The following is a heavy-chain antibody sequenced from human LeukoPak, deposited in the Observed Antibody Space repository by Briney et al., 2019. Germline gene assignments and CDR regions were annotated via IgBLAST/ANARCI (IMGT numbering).Heavy chain of an antibody. CDR2: IIPIFGTA. J-gene: IGHJ5*02. Sequence: ASVKVSCKASGGTFSSYAISWVRQAPGQGLEWMGGIIPIFGTANYAQKFQGRVTITADKSTSTAYMELRSLRSDDTAVYYCARDRRLGYCSGGSCYAPNPWGQGTLVTVSS. V-gene: IGHV1-69*06. CDR3: ARDRRLGYCSGGSCYAPNP. CDR1: GGTFSSYA. D-gene: IGHD2-15*01.